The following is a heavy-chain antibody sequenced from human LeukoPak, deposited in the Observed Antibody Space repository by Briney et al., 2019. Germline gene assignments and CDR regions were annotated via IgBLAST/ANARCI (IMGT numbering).Heavy chain of an antibody. Sequence: SETLSLTCTVSGSSISSYHWSWIRQPAGQGLEWVGGIYASGRNKYNPSLRSRVTMSVDKSKNQFSLKLTSVTAADTAVYYCARDSDGAAQFDPWGQGTVVTVSS. J-gene: IGHJ5*02. D-gene: IGHD6-13*01. CDR3: ARDSDGAAQFDP. CDR1: GSSISSYH. V-gene: IGHV4-4*07. CDR2: IYASGRN.